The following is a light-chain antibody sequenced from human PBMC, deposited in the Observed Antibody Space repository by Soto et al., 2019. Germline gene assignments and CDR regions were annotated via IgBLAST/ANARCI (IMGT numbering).Light chain of an antibody. CDR2: GAS. CDR3: QHYNKWPLT. V-gene: IGKV3-15*01. J-gene: IGKJ1*01. Sequence: EIVLKQSPYALCVSTGERATLSCRASQSVSSNLSWYHQKPGQAPRLLIYGASSRATGIPARCSGSWSGTEFTLTSSILQYEDFAVYCCQHYNKWPLTFGQGTKVDIK. CDR1: QSVSSN.